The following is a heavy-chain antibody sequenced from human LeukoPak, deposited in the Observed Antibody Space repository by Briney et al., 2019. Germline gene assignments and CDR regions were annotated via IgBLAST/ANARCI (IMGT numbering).Heavy chain of an antibody. CDR2: IWSVGGAE. Sequence: PGGSLRLSCVASGFPFSSYGMHWVRQAPGKGLEWVAVIWSVGGAEYYADSVKGRFTISRDNSKNMQFLQMNSLRAEDTAIYYCTRVGYIDEGIDYWGQGTLVTVSS. D-gene: IGHD5-24*01. J-gene: IGHJ4*02. CDR1: GFPFSSYG. V-gene: IGHV3-33*01. CDR3: TRVGYIDEGIDY.